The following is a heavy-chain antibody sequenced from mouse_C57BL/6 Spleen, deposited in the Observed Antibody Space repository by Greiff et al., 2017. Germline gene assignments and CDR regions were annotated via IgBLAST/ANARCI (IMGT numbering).Heavy chain of an antibody. CDR3: ARGGTTVVVDD. CDR1: GYTFTSYW. D-gene: IGHD1-1*01. Sequence: QVQLQQPGAELVMPGASVKLSCKASGYTFTSYWMHWVKQRPGQGLEWIGEIDPSDSYTNYNQKFKGKSTLTVDKSSSTAYMQLSSLTSEDSAVYYCARGGTTVVVDDWGQGTTLTVSS. J-gene: IGHJ2*01. V-gene: IGHV1-69*01. CDR2: IDPSDSYT.